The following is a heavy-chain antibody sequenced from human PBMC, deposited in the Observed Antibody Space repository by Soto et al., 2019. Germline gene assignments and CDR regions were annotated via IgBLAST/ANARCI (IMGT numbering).Heavy chain of an antibody. J-gene: IGHJ4*02. CDR1: GGTFSDHA. V-gene: IGHV1-69*18. CDR3: ARFQGLHFDY. CDR2: IFPMFGTA. Sequence: QVQLVQSGAEVKKPGSSVKVSCKASGGTFSDHAFSWVRQAPGQGLEWMGRIFPMFGTADYAQKFQGRLIITADDSTSTAYMELSSLRSEDTAVYYYARFQGLHFDYWGQGTLVRVSS.